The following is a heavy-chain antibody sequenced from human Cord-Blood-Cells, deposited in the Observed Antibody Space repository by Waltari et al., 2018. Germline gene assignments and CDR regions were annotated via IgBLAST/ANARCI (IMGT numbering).Heavy chain of an antibody. CDR3: AARGAKHAFDI. J-gene: IGHJ3*02. CDR1: GGSFSGYY. Sequence: QVQLQQWGAGLLKPSETLSLTCAVYGGSFSGYYWSWIRQPPGKGLEWIGEINHSGSTNYNPSLKSRVTISVDTSKNQFSLKLSSVTAADTAVYYCAARGAKHAFDIWGQGTMVTVSS. V-gene: IGHV4-34*01. D-gene: IGHD3-10*01. CDR2: INHSGST.